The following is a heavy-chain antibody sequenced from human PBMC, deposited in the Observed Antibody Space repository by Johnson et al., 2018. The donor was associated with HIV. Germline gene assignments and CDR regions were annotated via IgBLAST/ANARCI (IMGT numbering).Heavy chain of an antibody. D-gene: IGHD3-22*01. V-gene: IGHV3-30-3*01. CDR2: ISYDGSNK. Sequence: QVQLVESGGGVVQPGRSLRLSCAASGFTFSSYAMHWVRQAPGKGLEWVAVISYDGSNKYYADSVKGRFTISRDNSKNTLYLQMNSLRAEDTAVYYCAREYYDSGGYQWGQGTMVTVSS. CDR3: AREYYDSGGYQ. J-gene: IGHJ3*01. CDR1: GFTFSSYA.